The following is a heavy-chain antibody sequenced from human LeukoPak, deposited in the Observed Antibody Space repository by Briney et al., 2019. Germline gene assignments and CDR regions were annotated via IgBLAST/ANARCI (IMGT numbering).Heavy chain of an antibody. Sequence: PSETLSLTCAVSGGCFSGDYWTWIRQPPGKGLEWIGEINHSGSANYNPSLMSRVTISLDTSKNHFSLNLSSVTAADTAVYYCARGQGTVTTHWGQGTLVTVSS. V-gene: IGHV4-34*01. J-gene: IGHJ4*02. D-gene: IGHD4-17*01. CDR2: INHSGSA. CDR3: ARGQGTVTTH. CDR1: GGCFSGDY.